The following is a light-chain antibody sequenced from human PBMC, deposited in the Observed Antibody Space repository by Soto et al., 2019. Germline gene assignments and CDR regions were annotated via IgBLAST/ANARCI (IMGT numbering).Light chain of an antibody. CDR2: DVN. Sequence: QSVLTQPASVSGSPGQSITISCTGTISDIGGYNFISWYQHHPGKAPKLVIYDVNNRPSGISYRFSGSKSGNTASLTISGLQAEDEADYYCASYAPTTVMFGGGTKLTVL. J-gene: IGLJ3*02. CDR3: ASYAPTTVM. CDR1: ISDIGGYNF. V-gene: IGLV2-14*01.